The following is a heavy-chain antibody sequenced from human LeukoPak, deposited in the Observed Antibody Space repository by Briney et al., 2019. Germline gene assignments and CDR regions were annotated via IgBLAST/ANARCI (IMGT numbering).Heavy chain of an antibody. CDR1: GGSISSYY. Sequence: PSETLSLTCTVSGGSISSYYWSWIRQPPGKGLEWIGYIYYSGSTNHNPSLKSRVTISVDTSKNQFSLKLSSVTAADTAVYYCASRKLGNDYWGQGTLVTVSS. V-gene: IGHV4-59*08. J-gene: IGHJ4*02. CDR3: ASRKLGNDY. CDR2: IYYSGST. D-gene: IGHD7-27*01.